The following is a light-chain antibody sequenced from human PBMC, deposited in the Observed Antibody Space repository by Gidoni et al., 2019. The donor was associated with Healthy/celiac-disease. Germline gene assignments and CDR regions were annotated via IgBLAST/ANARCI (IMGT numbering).Light chain of an antibody. J-gene: IGKJ3*01. V-gene: IGKV4-1*01. CDR3: QQYYSTPPT. CDR2: WAS. Sequence: DIVMTQSPDSLAVSLGERATINCKSSQSVLYSSNNKNYLAWYQQKPGQPPKLLIYWASTRESGVPYRFSGSGSGPDFTLTISSLQAEDVAVYYCQQYYSTPPTFGPGTKVDIK. CDR1: QSVLYSSNNKNY.